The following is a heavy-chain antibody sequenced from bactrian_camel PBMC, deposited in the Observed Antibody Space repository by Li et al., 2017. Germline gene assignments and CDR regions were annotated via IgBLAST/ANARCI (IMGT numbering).Heavy chain of an antibody. Sequence: HVQLVESGGGLVQPGGSLRLSCAASGFTFSSVYMMWVRQAPGKGLEWVSSISTAGSDKYYADSVRGRFTVSRDNAKNTLYLQMNNLKIEDTGVYYCLTGWLDNYWGQGTQVTVS. J-gene: IGHJ4*01. CDR1: GFTFSSVY. D-gene: IGHD1*01. CDR3: LTGWLDNY. CDR2: ISTAGSDK. V-gene: IGHV3S6*01.